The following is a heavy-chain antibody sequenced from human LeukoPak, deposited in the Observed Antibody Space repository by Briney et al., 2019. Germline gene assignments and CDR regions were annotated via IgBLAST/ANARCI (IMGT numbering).Heavy chain of an antibody. CDR1: GGSISSGGYY. V-gene: IGHV4-30-2*01. D-gene: IGHD7-27*01. CDR3: ARDNDWGSPIRAFDI. CDR2: IYHSGST. J-gene: IGHJ3*02. Sequence: SETLSLTCTVSGGSISSGGYYWSWIRQPPGKGLEWIGYIYHSGSTYYNPSLKSRVTISVDTSKNQFSLKLSSVTAADTAVYYCARDNDWGSPIRAFDIWGQGTMVTVSS.